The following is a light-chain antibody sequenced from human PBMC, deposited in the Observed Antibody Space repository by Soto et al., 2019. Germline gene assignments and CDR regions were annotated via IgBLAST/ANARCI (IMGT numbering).Light chain of an antibody. CDR3: QQYGSSPPRYT. CDR1: QSVSSSN. Sequence: EIVLTQSPGTLSLSPGERATLSCRASQSVSSSNLARYQQKPGQAPRLLIYGASSRATGIPDRFSGSGSGTDFTLTIMRLEPEDFAVYYCQQYGSSPPRYTFGQGTKLEIK. CDR2: GAS. V-gene: IGKV3-20*01. J-gene: IGKJ2*01.